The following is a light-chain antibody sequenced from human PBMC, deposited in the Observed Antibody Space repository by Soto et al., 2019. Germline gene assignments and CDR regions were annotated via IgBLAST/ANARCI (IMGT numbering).Light chain of an antibody. Sequence: DIRLTQSPASLSASVGDRVSITCRTSRSISRYLNWYQQKLGKAPKLLIYGASTLQGGVPSRFSGSGSGTDFTLTISGLQPADFATYYCQESYSSPYLFGQGTKLEMK. CDR2: GAS. CDR3: QESYSSPYL. J-gene: IGKJ2*01. CDR1: RSISRY. V-gene: IGKV1-39*01.